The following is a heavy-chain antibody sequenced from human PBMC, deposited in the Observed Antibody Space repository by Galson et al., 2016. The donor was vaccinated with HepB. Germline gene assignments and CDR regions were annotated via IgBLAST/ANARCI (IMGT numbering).Heavy chain of an antibody. CDR2: ISSNGGST. CDR1: GFTFSSYA. D-gene: IGHD4-17*01. Sequence: SLRLSCAASGFTFSSYAMHWVRQAPGKGLEYVSAISSNGGSTYYADSVKGRFTISRDNSKNTLYLQMSSLGSEATAVYYCVKGETTAASDAFDIWGQGTMVTVSS. J-gene: IGHJ3*02. V-gene: IGHV3-64D*09. CDR3: VKGETTAASDAFDI.